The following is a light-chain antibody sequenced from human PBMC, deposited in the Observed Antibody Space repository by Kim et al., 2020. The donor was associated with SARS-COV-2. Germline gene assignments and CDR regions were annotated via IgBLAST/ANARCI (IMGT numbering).Light chain of an antibody. CDR1: EDIISY. Sequence: IQLTQSPSSLSASVGDRVTITCRASEDIISYLAWYQQKPGNAPNLLIYAASTLLSGVPSRFSGSGSGTDFTLTINSLQPEDFATYYCQQVSSYPLTFGGGTKVDIK. J-gene: IGKJ4*01. CDR3: QQVSSYPLT. CDR2: AAS. V-gene: IGKV1-9*01.